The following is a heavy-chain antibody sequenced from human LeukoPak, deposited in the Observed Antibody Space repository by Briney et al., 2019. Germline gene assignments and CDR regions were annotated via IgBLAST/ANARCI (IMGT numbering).Heavy chain of an antibody. Sequence: GGSLRLSCAASGFTFSSHAVSWVRQPPGKGLEWVSAISGSGGSTYYADSVKGRFTISRDNSKNTLYLQMNSLRAEDTAVYYCAIRLSPTLPPFDYWGQGTLVTVSS. CDR2: ISGSGGST. J-gene: IGHJ4*02. V-gene: IGHV3-23*01. CDR3: AIRLSPTLPPFDY. D-gene: IGHD1-1*01. CDR1: GFTFSSHA.